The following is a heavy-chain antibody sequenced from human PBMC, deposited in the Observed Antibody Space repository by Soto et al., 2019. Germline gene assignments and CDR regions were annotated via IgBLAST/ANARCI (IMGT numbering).Heavy chain of an antibody. V-gene: IGHV4-59*01. D-gene: IGHD6-19*01. CDR1: VGSISSYY. J-gene: IGHJ4*02. CDR2: IYYSGST. CDR3: ARAVAVTLGYFDY. Sequence: SETLSLTCTVSVGSISSYYWSWIRQPPGKGLEWIGYIYYSGSTNYNPSLKSRVTISVDTSKNQFSLKLSSVTAADTAVYYCARAVAVTLGYFDYWGQGTLVTVSS.